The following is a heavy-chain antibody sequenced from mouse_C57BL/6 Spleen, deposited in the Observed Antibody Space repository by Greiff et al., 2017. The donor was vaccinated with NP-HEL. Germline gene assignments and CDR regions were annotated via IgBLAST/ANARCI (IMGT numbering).Heavy chain of an antibody. CDR2: ISSGGDYI. V-gene: IGHV5-9-1*02. D-gene: IGHD2-2*01. CDR1: GFTFSSYA. CDR3: TRAGGYGYDGYAMDY. Sequence: EVKLEESGEGLVKPGGSLKLSCAASGFTFSSYAMSWVRQSPEKRLEWVAYISSGGDYIYYADTVKGRFTISRDNARNTLYLQMSSLKSEDTAMYYCTRAGGYGYDGYAMDYWGQGTSVTVSS. J-gene: IGHJ4*01.